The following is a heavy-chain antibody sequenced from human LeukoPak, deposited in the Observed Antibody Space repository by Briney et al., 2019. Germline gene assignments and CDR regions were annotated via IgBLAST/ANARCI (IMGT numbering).Heavy chain of an antibody. CDR1: GYTFTSYG. CDR2: ISAYNGNT. CDR3: VRDGPGDYYYDSSGYSYMDV. J-gene: IGHJ6*03. V-gene: IGHV1-18*01. D-gene: IGHD3-22*01. Sequence: ASVKVSCKASGYTFTSYGISWVRQAPGQGLEWMGWISAYNGNTNYAQKLQGRVTMTTDTSTSTAYMELRSLRSDDTAVYYCVRDGPGDYYYDSSGYSYMDVWGKGTTVTVSS.